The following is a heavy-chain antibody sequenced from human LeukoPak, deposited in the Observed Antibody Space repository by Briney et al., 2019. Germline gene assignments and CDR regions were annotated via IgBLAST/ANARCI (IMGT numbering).Heavy chain of an antibody. V-gene: IGHV4-4*07. J-gene: IGHJ4*02. D-gene: IGHD6-19*01. CDR1: GGSISSYY. CDR2: IYTSGST. Sequence: SETLSLTCTVSGGSISSYYWGWIRQPAGKGLEWIGRIYTSGSTNYNPSLKSRVTMSVDTSKNQFSLKLSSVTAADTAVYYCARETAVAGTIDYWGQGTLVTVSS. CDR3: ARETAVAGTIDY.